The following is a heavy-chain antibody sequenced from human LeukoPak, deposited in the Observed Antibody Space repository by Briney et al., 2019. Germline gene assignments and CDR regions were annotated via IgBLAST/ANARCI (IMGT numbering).Heavy chain of an antibody. V-gene: IGHV1-18*01. D-gene: IGHD3-22*01. CDR1: GYTFTSYG. CDR3: ARGHYYDSSGYPPGYYYYGMDV. Sequence: ASVKVSCKASGYTFTSYGISWVRQAPGQGLEWMGWISAYNGNTNYAQKLQGRVTMTTDTSTSTAYMELRSLRSDDTAVCYCARGHYYDSSGYPPGYYYYGMDVWGQGTTVTVSS. J-gene: IGHJ6*02. CDR2: ISAYNGNT.